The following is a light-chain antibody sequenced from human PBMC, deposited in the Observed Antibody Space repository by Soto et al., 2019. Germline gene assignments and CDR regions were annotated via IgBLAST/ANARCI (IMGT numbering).Light chain of an antibody. J-gene: IGKJ5*01. CDR3: QQSYSTWIT. CDR2: AAS. V-gene: IGKV1-39*01. Sequence: DIQMTQSPSSLSASVGDRVTITCRASQSISSYLNWYQQKPGKAPKLLIYAASSLQSGVPSRFSGSGSGTDFTLTISSLQPEDFATYYCQQSYSTWITFGQGTRLEMK. CDR1: QSISSY.